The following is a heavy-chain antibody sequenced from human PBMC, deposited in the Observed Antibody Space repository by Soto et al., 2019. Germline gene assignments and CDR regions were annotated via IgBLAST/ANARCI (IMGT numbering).Heavy chain of an antibody. J-gene: IGHJ6*02. Sequence: GESLKISCKGSGYSFTSYWIGWVRQMPGKGLEWMGIIYPGDSDTRYSPSFQGQVTISADKSISTAYLQWSSLKASDTAMYYCARLSNIAAAGTYYGMDVWGQGTTVTVSS. CDR2: IYPGDSDT. V-gene: IGHV5-51*01. D-gene: IGHD6-13*01. CDR1: GYSFTSYW. CDR3: ARLSNIAAAGTYYGMDV.